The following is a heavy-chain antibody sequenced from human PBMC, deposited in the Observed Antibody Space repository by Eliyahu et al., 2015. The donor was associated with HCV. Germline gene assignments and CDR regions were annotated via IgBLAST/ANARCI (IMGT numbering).Heavy chain of an antibody. J-gene: IGHJ5*02. CDR2: IYSGGST. V-gene: IGHV3-66*01. CDR1: GFTVSSNY. D-gene: IGHD5-12*01. Sequence: EVQLVESGGGLVQPGGSLRLSCAASGFTVSSNYMSWVRQAPGKGVEWVSVIYSGGSTYYADSVKGRFTISRDNSKNTLYLQMNSLRAEDTAVYYCAREDSGYENWFDPWGQGTLVTVSS. CDR3: AREDSGYENWFDP.